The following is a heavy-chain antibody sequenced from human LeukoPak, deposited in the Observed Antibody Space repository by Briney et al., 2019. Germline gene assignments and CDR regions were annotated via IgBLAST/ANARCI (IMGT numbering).Heavy chain of an antibody. Sequence: SVKVSCKASGGTFSSYAISWVRQAPGQGLEWMGGIIPIFGTANYAQKFQGRVTITTDESTSTAYMELSTLRSEDTAVYYCARGSSSWPLAEYFQHWGQGTLVTVSS. D-gene: IGHD6-13*01. CDR3: ARGSSSWPLAEYFQH. CDR2: IIPIFGTA. V-gene: IGHV1-69*05. CDR1: GGTFSSYA. J-gene: IGHJ1*01.